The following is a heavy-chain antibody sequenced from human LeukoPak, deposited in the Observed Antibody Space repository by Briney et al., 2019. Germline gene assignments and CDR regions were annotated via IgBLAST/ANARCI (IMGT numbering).Heavy chain of an antibody. CDR2: ISGSAGKI. V-gene: IGHV3-23*01. D-gene: IGHD5-18*01. Sequence: GGSLRLSCVASGFTFSDYAMSWVRQAPGKGLDWVSVISGSAGKIRYAGSVKGRFTISRDNSENTVYLQMNNLRAEDTAVYYCAGRVTGYSSGYVYWGQGTLVTVSS. CDR1: GFTFSDYA. J-gene: IGHJ4*02. CDR3: AGRVTGYSSGYVY.